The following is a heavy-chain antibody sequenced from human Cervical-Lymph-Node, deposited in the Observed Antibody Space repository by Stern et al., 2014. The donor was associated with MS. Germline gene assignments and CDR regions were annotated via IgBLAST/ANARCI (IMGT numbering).Heavy chain of an antibody. CDR1: GGSVSSGDYY. D-gene: IGHD2-8*01. V-gene: IGHV4-30-4*01. J-gene: IGHJ4*02. Sequence: QLQLQESGPGLVKPSQTLSLTCTVSGGSVSSGDYYWSWIRQPPGKGLEWIGYIYYTGSTYYNPSLKSRLTISVDTSKNQFSLKLGSVTATDTAVYYCARSEDADFDYWGQGSLVTVSS. CDR2: IYYTGST. CDR3: ARSEDADFDY.